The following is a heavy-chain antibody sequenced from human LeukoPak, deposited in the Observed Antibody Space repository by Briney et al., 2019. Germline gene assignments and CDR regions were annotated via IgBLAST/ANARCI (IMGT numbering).Heavy chain of an antibody. V-gene: IGHV3-21*01. Sequence: PGGSLRLSCAASGFTFSSYSMNWVRQAPGKGLEWVSSISSSSSYIYYADSVKGRFTISRDNAKNSLCLQMNSLRAEDTAVYYCARESSSWYDGRFDYWGQGTLVTVSS. CDR2: ISSSSSYI. D-gene: IGHD6-13*01. J-gene: IGHJ4*02. CDR1: GFTFSSYS. CDR3: ARESSSWYDGRFDY.